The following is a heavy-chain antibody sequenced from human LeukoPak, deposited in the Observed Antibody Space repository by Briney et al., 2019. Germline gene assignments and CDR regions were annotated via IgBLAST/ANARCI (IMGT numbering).Heavy chain of an antibody. Sequence: PSETLSLTCTVSGGSIINHYWSWIRQPAGEGLEGIGRIYSSGSANYIPSLKNRVSMSIDTSNNHFSLNLTSVTAADTALYFCARDVRYASGWSTPESWGQGTLVTVSS. J-gene: IGHJ5*02. CDR2: IYSSGSA. V-gene: IGHV4-4*07. CDR1: GGSIINHY. CDR3: ARDVRYASGWSTPES. D-gene: IGHD6-19*01.